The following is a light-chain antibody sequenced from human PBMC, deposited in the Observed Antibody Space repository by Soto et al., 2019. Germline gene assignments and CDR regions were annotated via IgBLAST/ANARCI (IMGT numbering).Light chain of an antibody. CDR1: SSNIGAGYD. Sequence: QSVLTQPPSVSGSPGQRVTISCTGSSSNIGAGYDVHWYQQLPGTAPKLLSYVNSNRPSGVPDRFSGSKSGTSASLAITGLQAEDEADYYCQSYDSSLSGWVVFGGGTKLTVL. CDR3: QSYDSSLSGWVV. J-gene: IGLJ2*01. V-gene: IGLV1-40*01. CDR2: VNS.